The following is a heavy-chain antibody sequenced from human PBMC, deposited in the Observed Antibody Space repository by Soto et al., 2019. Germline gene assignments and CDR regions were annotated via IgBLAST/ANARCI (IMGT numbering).Heavy chain of an antibody. Sequence: PSETLSLTCTVSGGSISSGDYYWSWIRQPPGKGLECIGYIYYSGSTYYNPSLKSRVTISVDTSKNQFSLKLSSVTAADTAVYYCARDTDCSSTSCYMHYYYGMDVWGQGTTVTVSS. CDR3: ARDTDCSSTSCYMHYYYGMDV. CDR1: GGSISSGDYY. CDR2: IYYSGST. V-gene: IGHV4-30-4*01. J-gene: IGHJ6*02. D-gene: IGHD2-2*02.